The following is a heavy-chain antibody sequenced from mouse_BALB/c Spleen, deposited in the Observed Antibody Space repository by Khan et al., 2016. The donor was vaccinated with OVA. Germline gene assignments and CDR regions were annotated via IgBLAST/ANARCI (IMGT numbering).Heavy chain of an antibody. V-gene: IGHV1-26*01. J-gene: IGHJ3*01. CDR2: VNPNTDNI. D-gene: IGHD2-12*01. Sequence: VQLKESGPDLVEPGASVKLSCKASGYSFTLYYMSWVKQSHGKSLEWIGRVNPNTDNINYNQEFKGKAILTVDKSSNTAYMELRSLTSEDSAVYFCARGYDIFASWGQGTLVTVSA. CDR1: GYSFTLYY. CDR3: ARGYDIFAS.